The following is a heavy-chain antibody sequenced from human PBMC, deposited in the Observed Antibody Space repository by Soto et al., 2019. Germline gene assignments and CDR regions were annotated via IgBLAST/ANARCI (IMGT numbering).Heavy chain of an antibody. J-gene: IGHJ4*02. V-gene: IGHV4-59*01. Sequence: LSLTCTISGGSISVYYWSWIRQSPRQGLEWIGYVYDNGRPYYSPSLKSRVTISADTSKNQISLKLTSATAADTAVYYCARGVGSSPPRYWGRGTLVTVSS. D-gene: IGHD3-9*01. CDR2: VYDNGRP. CDR3: ARGVGSSPPRY. CDR1: GGSISVYY.